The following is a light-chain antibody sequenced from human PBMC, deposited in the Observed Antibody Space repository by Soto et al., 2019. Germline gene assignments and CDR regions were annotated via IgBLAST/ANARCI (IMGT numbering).Light chain of an antibody. V-gene: IGKV3-11*01. Sequence: EIVLTQSPATLSLSPGERATLSCRASQSISNYLAWYQHKPGQAPRLLIYDASSRATGIPARFGGSGSGTDFTLTISSPEPEDFAVYFCQLRSNWPPTWTFGQGTKVEVK. J-gene: IGKJ1*01. CDR3: QLRSNWPPTWT. CDR2: DAS. CDR1: QSISNY.